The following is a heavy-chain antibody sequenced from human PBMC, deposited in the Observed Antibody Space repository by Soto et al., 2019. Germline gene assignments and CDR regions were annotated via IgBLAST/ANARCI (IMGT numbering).Heavy chain of an antibody. V-gene: IGHV3-23*01. CDR2: ISGSGGST. CDR1: GFTFSSYA. D-gene: IGHD3-22*01. CDR3: AKAMGTYYYDSSGYYWPHDAFDI. J-gene: IGHJ3*02. Sequence: GGSPRLSCAASGFTFSSYAMSWVRQAPGKGLEWVSAISGSGGSTYYADSVKGRFTISRDNSKNTLYLQMNSLRAEDTAVYYCAKAMGTYYYDSSGYYWPHDAFDIWGQGTMVTVSS.